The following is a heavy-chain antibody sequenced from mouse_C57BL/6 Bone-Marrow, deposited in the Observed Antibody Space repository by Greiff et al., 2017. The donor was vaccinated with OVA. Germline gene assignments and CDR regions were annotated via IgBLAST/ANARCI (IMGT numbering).Heavy chain of an antibody. Sequence: QVQLQQPGAELVKPGASVKMSCKASGYTFTSYWITWVKQRPGQGLEWIGDIYPGSGSTSYNEKFKSKATLTVDTSSSTAYMPLSSLTSEDSAVYYCARGRYYYAMDYWGQGTSVTVSS. V-gene: IGHV1-55*01. J-gene: IGHJ4*01. CDR2: IYPGSGST. CDR1: GYTFTSYW. CDR3: ARGRYYYAMDY.